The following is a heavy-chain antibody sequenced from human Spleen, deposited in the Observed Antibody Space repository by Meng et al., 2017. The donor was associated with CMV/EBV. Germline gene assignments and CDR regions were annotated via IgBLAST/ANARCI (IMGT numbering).Heavy chain of an antibody. D-gene: IGHD2-2*01. J-gene: IGHJ3*02. V-gene: IGHV3-21*01. Sequence: GGSLRLSCEASGFTFSTYTMHWVRQAPGKGLEWVSSISSSRSYIHYGDSVKGRFTISRDNAENSLYLQMNSLRAEDTALYFCARERLYQPLWGDAFDIWGQETMVTVSS. CDR3: ARERLYQPLWGDAFDI. CDR2: ISSSRSYI. CDR1: GFTFSTYT.